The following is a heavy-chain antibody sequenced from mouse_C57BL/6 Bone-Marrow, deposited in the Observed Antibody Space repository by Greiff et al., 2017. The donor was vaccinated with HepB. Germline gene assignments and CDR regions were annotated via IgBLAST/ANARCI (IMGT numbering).Heavy chain of an antibody. D-gene: IGHD3-3*01. V-gene: IGHV5-17*01. CDR2: ISSGSSTI. CDR1: GFTFSDYG. J-gene: IGHJ2*01. Sequence: DVQLVESGGGLVKPGGSLKLSCAASGFTFSDYGMHWVRQAPEKGLEWVAYISSGSSTIYYADTVKGRFTISRDNAKNTLFLQMTSLRSEDTAMYYCARRRDGDFDYWGQGTTLTVSS. CDR3: ARRRDGDFDY.